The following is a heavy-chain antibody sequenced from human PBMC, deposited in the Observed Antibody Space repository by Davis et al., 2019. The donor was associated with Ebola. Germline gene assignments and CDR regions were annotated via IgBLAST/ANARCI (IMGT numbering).Heavy chain of an antibody. CDR2: IYPGDSDT. V-gene: IGHV5-51*01. CDR3: ARLTIFGVVTPGYMDV. J-gene: IGHJ6*03. D-gene: IGHD3-3*01. Sequence: GESLKISCKGSGYSFTSYWIGWVRQMPGKGLEWMWIIYPGDSDTRYSPSFQGQVTISADKSISTAYLQWSSLKASETAMYYCARLTIFGVVTPGYMDVWGKGTTVTVSS. CDR1: GYSFTSYW.